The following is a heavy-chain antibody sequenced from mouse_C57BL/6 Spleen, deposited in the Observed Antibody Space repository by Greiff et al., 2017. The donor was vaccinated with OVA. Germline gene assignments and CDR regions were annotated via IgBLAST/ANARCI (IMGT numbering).Heavy chain of an antibody. CDR1: GFTFSSYA. D-gene: IGHD4-1*01. V-gene: IGHV5-4*01. CDR2: ISDGGSYT. Sequence: EVQLVESGGGLVKPGGSLKLSCAASGFTFSSYAMSWVRQTPEKRLEWVATISDGGSYTYYPDNVKGRFTISRDNAKNNLYLQMSHLKSEDTAMYYCAREGGLGPYFDYWGQGTTLTVSS. CDR3: AREGGLGPYFDY. J-gene: IGHJ2*01.